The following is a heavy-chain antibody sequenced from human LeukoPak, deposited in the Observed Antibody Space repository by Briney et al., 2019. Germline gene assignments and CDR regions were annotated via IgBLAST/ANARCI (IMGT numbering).Heavy chain of an antibody. J-gene: IGHJ4*02. V-gene: IGHV3-23*01. CDR1: GFTFSSSA. Sequence: PGGSLRLSCAASGFTFSSSAMSWVRQAPGKGLEWVSAISGSGGSTYYADSVRGRFTISRDNAKNSLDLQMNSLRAEDTAVYYCAIDRYSSGWYTFDYWGQGTLVTVSS. CDR3: AIDRYSSGWYTFDY. D-gene: IGHD6-19*01. CDR2: ISGSGGST.